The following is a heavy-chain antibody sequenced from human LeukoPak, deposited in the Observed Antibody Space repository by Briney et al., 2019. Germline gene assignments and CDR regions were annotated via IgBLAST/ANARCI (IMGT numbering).Heavy chain of an antibody. CDR2: IYYSGST. CDR1: GDLNRRYY. J-gene: IGHJ4*02. Sequence: SETLSLPCTLSGDLNRRYYWSWLRQPRGRRLEWVGHIYYSGSTNYNAYLKSRLFISVGTSKNHFSLKLSYVTTAETAVYYCGGLSDSALRLLDYWGQGTLVTVSS. D-gene: IGHD3-16*01. CDR3: GGLSDSALRLLDY. V-gene: IGHV4-59*01.